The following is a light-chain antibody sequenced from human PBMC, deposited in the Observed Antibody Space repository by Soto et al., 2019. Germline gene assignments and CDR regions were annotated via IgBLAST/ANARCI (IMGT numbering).Light chain of an antibody. CDR1: QNINTK. CDR2: GAS. Sequence: EILMTQSPATLSVSPGERVTLSCRASQNINTKLAWYQQKPGQTPRLLISGASTRATEFPTRFSGDGCGTEFTLSVSSLQSEDFAVYYCQQYNNWFSITFGQGTRLEI. V-gene: IGKV3-15*01. J-gene: IGKJ5*01. CDR3: QQYNNWFSIT.